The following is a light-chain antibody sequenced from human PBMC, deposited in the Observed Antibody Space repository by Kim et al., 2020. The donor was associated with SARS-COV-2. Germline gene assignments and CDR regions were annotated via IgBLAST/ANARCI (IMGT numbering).Light chain of an antibody. CDR3: QRSYSTPRT. Sequence: DIQMTQSPSSLSASVGDRVTITCRASQNITTYLNWYQQKPGKAPKLLIYAASSLQSGVPSRFSGSGSGADFTLNISSLQPEDFATYYCQRSYSTPRTFGQGTKVDIK. CDR1: QNITTY. CDR2: AAS. V-gene: IGKV1-39*01. J-gene: IGKJ1*01.